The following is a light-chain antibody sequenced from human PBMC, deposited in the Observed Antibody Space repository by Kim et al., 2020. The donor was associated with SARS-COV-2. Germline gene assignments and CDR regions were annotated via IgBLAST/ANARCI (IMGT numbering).Light chain of an antibody. J-gene: IGKJ2*01. CDR3: QQYNNWPPYT. Sequence: EIVMTQSPATLSVSPGERATLSCRASQSVSVNLAWYQQKPGQAPRLLIYDASTRATGIPARFTGSGSGTEFTLTVSSLQSGDFAVYYCQQYNNWPPYTFGEGTKLEIK. CDR1: QSVSVN. CDR2: DAS. V-gene: IGKV3-15*01.